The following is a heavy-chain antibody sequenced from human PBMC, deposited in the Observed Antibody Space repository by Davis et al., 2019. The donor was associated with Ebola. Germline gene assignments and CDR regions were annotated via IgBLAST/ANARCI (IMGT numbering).Heavy chain of an antibody. CDR1: GGSISSYY. CDR2: IYYSGST. V-gene: IGHV4-59*01. D-gene: IGHD3-3*01. J-gene: IGHJ5*02. CDR3: ARVDYDFWSGYYTGNWFDP. Sequence: MPSETLSLTCTVSGGSISSYYWSWIRQPPGKGLEWIGYIYYSGSTNYNPSLKSRVTISVDTSKNQLSLKLSSVTAADTAVYYCARVDYDFWSGYYTGNWFDPWGQGTLVTVSS.